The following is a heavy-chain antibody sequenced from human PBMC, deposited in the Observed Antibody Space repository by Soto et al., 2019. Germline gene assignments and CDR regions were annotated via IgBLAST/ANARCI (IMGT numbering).Heavy chain of an antibody. J-gene: IGHJ6*02. CDR3: ARDSRYYDSSGNNPSSMDV. CDR2: INPSGGST. D-gene: IGHD3-22*01. V-gene: IGHV1-46*01. CDR1: GYTFTSYY. Sequence: GASVKVSCKASGYTFTSYYMHWVRQAPGQGLEWMGIINPSGGSTSYAQKFQGRVTMTRDTSTSTVYMELSSLRSEDTAVYYCARDSRYYDSSGNNPSSMDVWGQGTTVTVSS.